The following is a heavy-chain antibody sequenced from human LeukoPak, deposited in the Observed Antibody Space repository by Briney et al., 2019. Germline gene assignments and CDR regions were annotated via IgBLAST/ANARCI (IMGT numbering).Heavy chain of an antibody. CDR2: INDSGTI. Sequence: SETLSLTCAVYGGSLSHYYWSWIRQPPGKGLEWIGEINDSGTINYNPSLKSRVTISVDTSKNQFSLKLSSVTAADTAVYYCSRGVFGVPGLVEYWGQGTLVTVSS. V-gene: IGHV4-34*01. J-gene: IGHJ4*02. CDR3: SRGVFGVPGLVEY. CDR1: GGSLSHYY. D-gene: IGHD3-3*01.